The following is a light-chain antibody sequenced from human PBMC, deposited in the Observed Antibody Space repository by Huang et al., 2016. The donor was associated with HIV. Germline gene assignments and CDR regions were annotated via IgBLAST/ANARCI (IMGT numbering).Light chain of an antibody. CDR1: QPISSY. J-gene: IGKJ2*01. CDR2: GAS. V-gene: IGKV1-39*01. Sequence: DIEMTQSPSSLSASVGDRVTITCRASQPISSYLNWYQKKPGKAPQVLIYGASSLQGGVPARFSGSGAGTDFTLTISSLQPEDIATYYCQQSYITPYTFGLGTILEIK. CDR3: QQSYITPYT.